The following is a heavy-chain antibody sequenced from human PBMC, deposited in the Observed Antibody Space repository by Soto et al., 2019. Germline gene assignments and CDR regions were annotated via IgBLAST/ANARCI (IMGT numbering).Heavy chain of an antibody. CDR2: IYYSGST. V-gene: IGHV4-59*01. D-gene: IGHD6-13*01. Sequence: SETLSLTCTVSGGSISSYYWSWIRQPPGKGLEWIGYIYYSGSTNYNPSLKSRVTISVDTSKNQFSLKLSSVTAADTAVYYCARDSSSWYGFDYWGQGTLVTVSS. CDR3: ARDSSSWYGFDY. CDR1: GGSISSYY. J-gene: IGHJ4*02.